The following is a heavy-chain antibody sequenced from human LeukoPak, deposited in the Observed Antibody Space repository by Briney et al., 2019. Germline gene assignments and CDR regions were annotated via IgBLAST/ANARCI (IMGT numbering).Heavy chain of an antibody. J-gene: IGHJ4*02. CDR1: GFTVSSNY. CDR2: IYSGGST. Sequence: GGSLRLSCAASGFTVSSNYMSWVRQAPGKGLEWVSVIYSGGSTYYADSVKGRFTISRDNSKNTPYLQMNSLRAEDTAVYYCARELVAGLFDYWGQGTLVTVSS. D-gene: IGHD6-19*01. V-gene: IGHV3-53*01. CDR3: ARELVAGLFDY.